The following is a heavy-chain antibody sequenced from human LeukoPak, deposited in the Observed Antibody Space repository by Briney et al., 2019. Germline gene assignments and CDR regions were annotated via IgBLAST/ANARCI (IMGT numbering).Heavy chain of an antibody. CDR2: ISGSGGST. CDR3: ASDNGYCSSTSCYHFDY. J-gene: IGHJ4*02. CDR1: GFNFSSYA. D-gene: IGHD2-2*01. Sequence: GGSLRLSCAASGFNFSSYAMSWVRQAPGKGLEWVSAISGSGGSTYYADSVKGRFTISRDNSKNTQSLQMNSLRAEDTAVYYCASDNGYCSSTSCYHFDYWGQGTLVTVSS. V-gene: IGHV3-23*01.